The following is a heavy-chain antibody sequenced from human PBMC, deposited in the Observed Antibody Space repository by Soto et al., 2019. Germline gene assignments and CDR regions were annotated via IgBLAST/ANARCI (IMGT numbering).Heavy chain of an antibody. CDR1: GGTFSSYA. CDR3: ARLSGGAAARFEP. D-gene: IGHD6-25*01. CDR2: IIPIFGTA. V-gene: IGHV1-69*12. Sequence: QVQLVQSGAEVKKPGSSVKVSCKASGGTFSSYAISWVRQAPGQWLEWMGGIIPIFGTANYAQKFQGRVTITADESTSNAYMELSSLKSEDTAVYYCARLSGGAAARFEPWGQGTLVTVSS. J-gene: IGHJ5*02.